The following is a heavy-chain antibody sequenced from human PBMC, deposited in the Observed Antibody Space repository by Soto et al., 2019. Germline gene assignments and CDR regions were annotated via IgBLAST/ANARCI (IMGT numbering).Heavy chain of an antibody. J-gene: IGHJ4*02. V-gene: IGHV4-4*02. CDR2: IFHDGTA. D-gene: IGHD2-8*01. Sequence: XETLSLTCAVSVVSISSGNWWTWVRQTPQRGLEYIGEIFHDGTANYYPSFERRVAISVDTSKNQFSLKLTSVTAADTAIYFCARLVYDTRLNYMYFEFWGQGALVSVSS. CDR3: ARLVYDTRLNYMYFEF. CDR1: VVSISSGNW.